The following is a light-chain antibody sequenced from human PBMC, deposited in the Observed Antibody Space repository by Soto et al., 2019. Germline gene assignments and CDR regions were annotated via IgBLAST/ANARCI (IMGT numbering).Light chain of an antibody. Sequence: EIVMTQSPATLSVSPGERATLSCRASQSVSSNLAWYQQKPGQAPRLLIDGASTRATGIPARFSGSGSGTEFTLTISSLQSEDFVVYYCQQYTNWPPWTFGQGTKVEIK. CDR3: QQYTNWPPWT. V-gene: IGKV3-15*01. CDR2: GAS. J-gene: IGKJ1*01. CDR1: QSVSSN.